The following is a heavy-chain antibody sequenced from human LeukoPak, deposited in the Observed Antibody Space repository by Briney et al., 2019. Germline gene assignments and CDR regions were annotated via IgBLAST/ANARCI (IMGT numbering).Heavy chain of an antibody. CDR1: GFTFSSDG. D-gene: IGHD3-10*01. CDR2: ICYDGINK. CDR3: ARPRDSFGSGSYYSGMDV. Sequence: PGRSLRLSCAASGFTFSSDGIHWVRQAPGKGLEWVSVICYDGINKYYADSVKGRFIISRDNSKNTLCLQMNSVRAEDTGVYYCARPRDSFGSGSYYSGMDVWGQGTTVTVSS. V-gene: IGHV3-33*01. J-gene: IGHJ6*02.